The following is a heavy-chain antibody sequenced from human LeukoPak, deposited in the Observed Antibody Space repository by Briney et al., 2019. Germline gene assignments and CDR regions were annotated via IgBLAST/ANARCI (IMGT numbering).Heavy chain of an antibody. Sequence: SETLSLTCAVSGFSISSGYYWGWIRQPPGKGLEWIGSMYHNGSTYYNPSLKSRVTISVDTSKNQFSLKLSSVTAADTAVYYCARARSGNYYFDFWGQGTLVTVSS. CDR2: MYHNGST. CDR3: ARARSGNYYFDF. CDR1: GFSISSGYY. D-gene: IGHD1-26*01. J-gene: IGHJ4*02. V-gene: IGHV4-38-2*01.